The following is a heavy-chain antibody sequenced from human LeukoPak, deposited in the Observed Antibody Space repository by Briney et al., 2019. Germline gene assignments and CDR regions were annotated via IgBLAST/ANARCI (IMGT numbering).Heavy chain of an antibody. CDR2: ISGSGTST. Sequence: PGGSLRLSCAASGFTFSTYAMSWVRQAPGKGLEWVSGISGSGTSTYYADSVKGRFTISRDNSKNTLYLQMNSLRADDTAVYYCAKPSLTLIRGVRGPFDYWGQGILVTVSS. D-gene: IGHD3-10*01. CDR1: GFTFSTYA. J-gene: IGHJ4*02. V-gene: IGHV3-23*01. CDR3: AKPSLTLIRGVRGPFDY.